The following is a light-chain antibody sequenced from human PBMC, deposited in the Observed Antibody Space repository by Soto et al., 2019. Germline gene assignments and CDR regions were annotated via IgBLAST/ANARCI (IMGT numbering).Light chain of an antibody. Sequence: EVVLTQSPGTLSLSPGERATLSCRASQSVSGTYLAWYQQKSGQAPRLLIYGASSRATGIPDRFSASGSGPDFTLTISRLEPDDFAVYYCQEYGTSRTFGQGTKVEIK. CDR3: QEYGTSRT. V-gene: IGKV3-20*01. CDR1: QSVSGTY. J-gene: IGKJ1*01. CDR2: GAS.